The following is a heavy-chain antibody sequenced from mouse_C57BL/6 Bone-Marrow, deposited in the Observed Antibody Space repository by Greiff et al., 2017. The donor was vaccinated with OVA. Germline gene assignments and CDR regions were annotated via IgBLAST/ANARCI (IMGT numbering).Heavy chain of an antibody. V-gene: IGHV1-69*01. J-gene: IGHJ3*01. CDR3: ASYDFAGWFAY. CDR2: INPSDSYT. Sequence: QVQLQQPGAELVMPGASVKLSCKASGYTFTSYWMHWVKQRPGQGLEWIGEINPSDSYTNYNQKFKGKSTLTVDKSSSTAYMQLSSLTSEYSAVYDCASYDFAGWFAYWGQGTLVTVSA. D-gene: IGHD2-4*01. CDR1: GYTFTSYW.